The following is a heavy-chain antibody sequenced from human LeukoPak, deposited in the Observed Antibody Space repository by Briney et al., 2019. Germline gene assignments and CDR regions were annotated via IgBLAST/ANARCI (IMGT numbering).Heavy chain of an antibody. D-gene: IGHD3-16*01. CDR1: GGSFSGYY. CDR3: ARGGGYYYMDV. Sequence: SETLSLTCAVYGGSFSGYYWSWIRQPPGKGLEWIGEINHSGSTNYNPPLKSRVTISVDTSKNQFSLNLSSVTAADTAVYYCARGGGYYYMDVWDKGTTVTVSS. V-gene: IGHV4-34*01. J-gene: IGHJ6*03. CDR2: INHSGST.